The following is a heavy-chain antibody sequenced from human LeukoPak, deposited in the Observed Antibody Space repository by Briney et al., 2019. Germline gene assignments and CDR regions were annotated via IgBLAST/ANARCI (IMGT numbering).Heavy chain of an antibody. Sequence: GGSLRLSCAASGFTFTGYAMSWVRQAPGKGLEWVSSISGSGISTFYADSVKGRFTISRDNSKNTLYLQMNSLRAEDTAVYYCAKDRLAVTGTSIEDFQHWGQGTLVTVSS. CDR3: AKDRLAVTGTSIEDFQH. J-gene: IGHJ1*01. V-gene: IGHV3-23*01. CDR1: GFTFTGYA. D-gene: IGHD6-19*01. CDR2: ISGSGIST.